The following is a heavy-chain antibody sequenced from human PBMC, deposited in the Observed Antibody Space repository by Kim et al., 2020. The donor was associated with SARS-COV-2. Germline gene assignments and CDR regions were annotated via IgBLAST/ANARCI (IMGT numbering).Heavy chain of an antibody. J-gene: IGHJ5*02. CDR3: ARLRIVVVAAVNWFDP. CDR1: GGSIRSSSYY. V-gene: IGHV4-39*01. CDR2: IYDSGST. D-gene: IGHD2-15*01. Sequence: SETLSLTCTVSGGSIRSSSYYWGWIRQPPGKGLASLGSIYDSGSTYYNPSLKSRVTISVDTSKNQFSLKLSSVTAADTAVYYCARLRIVVVAAVNWFDPWGQGTLVTVSS.